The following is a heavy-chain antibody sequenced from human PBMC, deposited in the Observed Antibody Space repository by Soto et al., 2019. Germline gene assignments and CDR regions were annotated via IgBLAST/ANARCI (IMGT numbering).Heavy chain of an antibody. D-gene: IGHD2-2*01. CDR2: IYYSGST. J-gene: IGHJ4*02. V-gene: IGHV4-31*03. CDR1: GGSISSGGYY. Sequence: QVQLQESGPGLVKPSQTLSLTCTVSGGSISSGGYYWSWIRQHPGKGLEWIGYIYYSGSTYYNPSLKSRVTISVDTSKNQFSLKLSSVTAADTAVYYCASSGGLLYCSSTSCYDSGFHFDYWGQGTLVTVSS. CDR3: ASSGGLLYCSSTSCYDSGFHFDY.